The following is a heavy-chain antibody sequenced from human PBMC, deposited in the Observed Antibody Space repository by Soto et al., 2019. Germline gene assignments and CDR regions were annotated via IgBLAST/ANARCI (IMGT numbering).Heavy chain of an antibody. Sequence: QVQLVESGGGVVQPGRSLRLSCAASGFTFSSYAMHWVRQAPGKGLEWVAVISYDGSNKYYADSVKGRFIISRDNSKNTLYLQMNSLRAEDTAVYYCARGCSTSCYVHAFDIWGQGTMVTVSS. CDR1: GFTFSSYA. CDR3: ARGCSTSCYVHAFDI. V-gene: IGHV3-30-3*01. D-gene: IGHD2-2*01. CDR2: ISYDGSNK. J-gene: IGHJ3*02.